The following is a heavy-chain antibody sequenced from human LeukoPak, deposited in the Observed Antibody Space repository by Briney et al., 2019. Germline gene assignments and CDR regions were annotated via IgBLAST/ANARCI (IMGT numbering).Heavy chain of an antibody. D-gene: IGHD3-10*01. V-gene: IGHV1-2*02. Sequence: ASVKVSCKASGYTFIHHYIHWVRQAPGQGLEWMGWINPNSDDTNYAQKFQGRVTMTRDTSISTVYMELTRLRSDDTAVYYCVRIHRGPAYGGQGTRVTAS. CDR2: INPNSDDT. J-gene: IGHJ4*02. CDR3: VRIHRGPAY. CDR1: GYTFIHHY.